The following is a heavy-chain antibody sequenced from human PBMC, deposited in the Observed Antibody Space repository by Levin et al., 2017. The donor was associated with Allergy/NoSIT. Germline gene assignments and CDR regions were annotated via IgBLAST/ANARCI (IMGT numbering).Heavy chain of an antibody. CDR2: ISYDGSNK. CDR1: GFTFSSYG. J-gene: IGHJ6*02. D-gene: IGHD6-13*01. CDR3: AKGFGSSWSNYYYYYGMDV. V-gene: IGHV3-30*18. Sequence: GGSLRLSCAASGFTFSSYGMHWVRQAPGKGLEWVAVISYDGSNKYYADSVKGRFTISRDNSKNTLYLQMNSLRAEDTAVYYCAKGFGSSWSNYYYYYGMDVWGQGTTVTVSS.